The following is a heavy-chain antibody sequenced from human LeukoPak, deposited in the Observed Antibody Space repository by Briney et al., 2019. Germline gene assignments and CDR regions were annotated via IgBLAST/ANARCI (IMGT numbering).Heavy chain of an antibody. D-gene: IGHD6-13*01. J-gene: IGHJ6*03. CDR2: INHSGST. Sequence: SETLSLTFAVYGGSFSGYYWSWIRQPPGKGLEWIGEINHSGSTNYNPSLKSRVTISVDTSKNQFSLKLSSVTAADTAVYYCAREDQDIAATIYYYYMDVWGKGTTVTISS. CDR3: AREDQDIAATIYYYYMDV. V-gene: IGHV4-34*01. CDR1: GGSFSGYY.